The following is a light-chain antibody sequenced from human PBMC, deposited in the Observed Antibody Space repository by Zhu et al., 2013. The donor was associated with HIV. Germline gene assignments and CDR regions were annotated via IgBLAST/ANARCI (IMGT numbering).Light chain of an antibody. CDR3: XLXNVTPFT. J-gene: IGKJ2*01. CDR1: QSVSGNY. Sequence: ELVLTQSPDTVSLSPGERATLSCRASQSVSGNYLAWYQQKPGQAPRLLIYDASNRATGIPARFSGSGSGTDFTLTISSLEPEDFAVXXXXLXNVTPFTFGRGD. V-gene: IGKV3D-20*02. CDR2: DAS.